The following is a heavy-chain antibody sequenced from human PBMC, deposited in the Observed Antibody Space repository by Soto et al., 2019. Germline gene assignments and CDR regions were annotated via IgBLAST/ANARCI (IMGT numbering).Heavy chain of an antibody. D-gene: IGHD6-19*01. Sequence: PSETLSLTCTVSGGSISSYYWSWIRQPPGKGLEWIGYIYYSGSTNYNPSLKSRVTISVDTSKNQFSLKLSSVTAVDTAVYYCATTSVAGTGWFDPWGQGTLVTVSS. V-gene: IGHV4-59*01. J-gene: IGHJ5*02. CDR2: IYYSGST. CDR3: ATTSVAGTGWFDP. CDR1: GGSISSYY.